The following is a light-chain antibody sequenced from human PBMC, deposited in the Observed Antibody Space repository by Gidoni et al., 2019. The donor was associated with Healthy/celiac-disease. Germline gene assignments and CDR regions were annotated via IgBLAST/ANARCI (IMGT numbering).Light chain of an antibody. Sequence: QSPLTPPPSASGSPVQSVTISCTGTSSDVGDYKYVSWYQQHPGKVPKLMIYEVSKRPAGVPDRFSASKSGNTASLTASGLQAEDEADYCCSSYAGSNNWVFGGGTKVTVL. V-gene: IGLV2-8*01. J-gene: IGLJ3*02. CDR3: SSYAGSNNWV. CDR2: EVS. CDR1: SSDVGDYKY.